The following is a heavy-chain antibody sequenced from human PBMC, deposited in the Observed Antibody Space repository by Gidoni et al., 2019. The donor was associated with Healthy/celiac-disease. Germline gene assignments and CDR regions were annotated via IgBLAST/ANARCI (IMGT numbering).Heavy chain of an antibody. J-gene: IGHJ5*02. Sequence: EVQLVESGGGLVQPGRSLRLSCAASGFTFDDYAMHWVRQAPGKGLEWVSGISWNSGSIGYADSVKGRFTISRDNAKNSLYLQMNSLRAEDTALYYCAKGPPGSSGYYRPWFDPWGQGTLVTVSS. V-gene: IGHV3-9*01. D-gene: IGHD3-22*01. CDR1: GFTFDDYA. CDR2: ISWNSGSI. CDR3: AKGPPGSSGYYRPWFDP.